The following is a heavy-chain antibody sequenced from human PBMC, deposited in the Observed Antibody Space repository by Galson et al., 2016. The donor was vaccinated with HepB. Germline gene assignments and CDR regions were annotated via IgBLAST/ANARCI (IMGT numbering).Heavy chain of an antibody. CDR1: GFSFTSYS. CDR3: VRAFHDSSGYYCVNIDH. Sequence: SLRLSCAASGFSFTSYSMNWVRQAPGKGLEWVSFISTTSASINYADSVTGRFTISRDNAKSALYLQMNSLRAEDTAVYYCVRAFHDSSGYYCVNIDHWGQGALVTVSS. V-gene: IGHV3-21*01. D-gene: IGHD3-22*01. CDR2: ISTTSASI. J-gene: IGHJ4*02.